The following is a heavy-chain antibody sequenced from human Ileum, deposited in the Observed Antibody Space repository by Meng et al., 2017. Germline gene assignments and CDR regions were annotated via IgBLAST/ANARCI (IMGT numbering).Heavy chain of an antibody. CDR3: ARSLPNRRMERRGRIVVVPADYYGMDV. J-gene: IGHJ6*02. Sequence: ASVKVSCKASGYTFTSYDINWVRQATGQGLEWMGWMNPNSGNTGYAQKFQGRVTITRNTSISTAYMELSSLRSEDTAVYYCARSLPNRRMERRGRIVVVPADYYGMDVWGQGTTVTVSS. D-gene: IGHD2-2*01. V-gene: IGHV1-8*03. CDR2: MNPNSGNT. CDR1: GYTFTSYD.